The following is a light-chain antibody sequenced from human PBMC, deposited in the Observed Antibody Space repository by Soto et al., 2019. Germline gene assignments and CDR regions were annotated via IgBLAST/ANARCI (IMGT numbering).Light chain of an antibody. V-gene: IGLV2-14*03. CDR1: NSEVGGYNY. Sequence: QSALTQPASVSGSPGQSIKIPCTGTNSEVGGYNYVSWYQHHPGKAPKLIIYDVSNRPSGVSNPFSGSKSGNTASLTISGLQPEDEADYYCSSYTTSNTRQIVFGTGTKVTVL. CDR3: SSYTTSNTRQIV. J-gene: IGLJ1*01. CDR2: DVS.